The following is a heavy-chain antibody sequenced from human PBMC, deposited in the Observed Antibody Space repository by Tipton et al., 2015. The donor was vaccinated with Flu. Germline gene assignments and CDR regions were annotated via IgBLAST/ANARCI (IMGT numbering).Heavy chain of an antibody. CDR3: ARIQFSDYGNYYFDY. CDR1: GGSVRSSY. D-gene: IGHD4/OR15-4a*01. Sequence: TLSLTCSVSGGSVRSSYWNWIRQPAGKGLEWVGRISTSGSSNYNPSLKSRVYMSTDTSKNQFSLKVTSVTAADTAVYYCARIQFSDYGNYYFDYWGQGTLVTVSS. J-gene: IGHJ4*02. CDR2: ISTSGSS. V-gene: IGHV4-4*07.